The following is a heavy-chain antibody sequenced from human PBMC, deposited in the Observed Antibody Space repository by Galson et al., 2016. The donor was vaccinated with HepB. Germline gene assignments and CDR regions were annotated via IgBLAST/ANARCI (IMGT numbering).Heavy chain of an antibody. CDR1: GFTFSNYG. V-gene: IGHV3-33*03. CDR2: IQFDGSKK. CDR3: AKVRYDSSSYQSPYFDH. J-gene: IGHJ4*02. Sequence: SLRLSCAASGFTFSNYGMSWVRQAPGKGLEWVAAIQFDGSKKYYGDSVKGRFTISRDNSKNTLFLQMHSLRVEDTAVYYCAKVRYDSSSYQSPYFDHWGQGILVTVSS. D-gene: IGHD3-22*01.